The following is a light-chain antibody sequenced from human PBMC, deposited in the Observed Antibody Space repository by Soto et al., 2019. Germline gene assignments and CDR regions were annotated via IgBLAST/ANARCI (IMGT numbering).Light chain of an antibody. CDR1: SSDVGGYNY. V-gene: IGLV2-14*01. CDR2: EVS. Sequence: QSVLTQSPSASGTPGQRVTISCSGTSSDVGGYNYVSWYQQHPGKAPKLMIYEVSNRPSGVSNRFSGSKSGNTASLTISGLQAEDEADYYCSSYTSSSTLDVFGTGTKLTVL. J-gene: IGLJ1*01. CDR3: SSYTSSSTLDV.